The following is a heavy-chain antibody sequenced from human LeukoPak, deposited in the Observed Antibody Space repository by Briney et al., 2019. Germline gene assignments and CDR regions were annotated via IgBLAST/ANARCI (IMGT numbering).Heavy chain of an antibody. CDR1: GFTFSSYS. Sequence: GGSLRLSCAASGFTFSSYSMNWVRQAPGKGLEWVSSISSSSSYIYYADSVKGRFTISRDNAKNSLYLQMNSLRAEDTAVYYCAINSYDSSGYYPHWGQGTLVTVSS. CDR3: AINSYDSSGYYPH. V-gene: IGHV3-21*01. D-gene: IGHD3-22*01. J-gene: IGHJ4*02. CDR2: ISSSSSYI.